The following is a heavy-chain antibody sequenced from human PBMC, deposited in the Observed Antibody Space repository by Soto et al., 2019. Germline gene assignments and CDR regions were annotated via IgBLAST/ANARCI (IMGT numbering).Heavy chain of an antibody. CDR2: ISGSGGGT. J-gene: IGHJ4*02. D-gene: IGHD6-13*01. V-gene: IGHV3-23*01. CDR1: GFTFSSYA. CDR3: ATGDSSWSYFDF. Sequence: EVQLLESGGGLVQPGGSLRLSCAASGFTFSSYAMSWVRQAPGKGLEWVSIISGSGGGTYYADSVKGRFTISRDNSKNTLYLQVNSLRAEDTAVYYCATGDSSWSYFDFWGQGTLVTVSS.